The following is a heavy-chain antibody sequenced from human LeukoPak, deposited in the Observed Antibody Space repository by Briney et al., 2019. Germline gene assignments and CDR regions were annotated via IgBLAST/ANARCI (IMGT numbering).Heavy chain of an antibody. D-gene: IGHD5-18*01. CDR3: ARHDTSYAYSYNVDY. V-gene: IGHV5-10-1*01. J-gene: IGHJ4*02. Sequence: GEPLKISCKGSRYSFTSYWISWVRQMPGKGLEWMGRIDPSDSYTNYSPSFQGHVIISADKSISTAYLQWSSLKASDTAMYYCARHDTSYAYSYNVDYWGQGTLVTVSS. CDR1: RYSFTSYW. CDR2: IDPSDSYT.